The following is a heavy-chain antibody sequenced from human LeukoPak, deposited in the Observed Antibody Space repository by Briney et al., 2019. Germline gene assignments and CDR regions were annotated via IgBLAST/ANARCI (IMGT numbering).Heavy chain of an antibody. D-gene: IGHD3-3*01. CDR1: GFTFSSYW. V-gene: IGHV3-7*01. CDR2: IKQDGSEK. Sequence: GGSLRLSCAASGFTFSSYWMSWVRQAPGKGLEWVANIKQDGSEKCYVDSVKGRFTISRDNAKNSLYLQMNSLRAEDTAVYYCARDHLQYYDFWGGNFDYWGQGTLVTVSS. J-gene: IGHJ4*02. CDR3: ARDHLQYYDFWGGNFDY.